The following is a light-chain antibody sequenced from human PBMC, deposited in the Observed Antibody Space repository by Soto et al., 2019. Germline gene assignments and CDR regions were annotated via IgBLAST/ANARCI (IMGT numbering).Light chain of an antibody. CDR2: GAS. CDR1: QSVSSD. Sequence: EIVITQSPATLSLSPPDRATLSSRASQSVSSDLAWYQLKPGQAPSLLLYGASTRATGIPARFSGSGSGTEFTLPITSLQAEDFVTYYCQQTYSTPWTFGQGTKVDIK. J-gene: IGKJ1*01. CDR3: QQTYSTPWT. V-gene: IGKV3-15*01.